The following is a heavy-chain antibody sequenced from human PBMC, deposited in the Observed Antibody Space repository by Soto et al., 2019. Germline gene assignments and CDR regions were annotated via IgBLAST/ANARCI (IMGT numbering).Heavy chain of an antibody. CDR3: ASQYYYDSSGSSYSGLDV. J-gene: IGHJ6*02. CDR2: IYPGDSDT. Sequence: GESLKISCKGSGYSFTSYWIGWVRQMPGNGLEWMGIIYPGDSDTRYSPSFQGQVTISADKSISTAYLQWSNLKASDTAMYYCASQYYYDSSGSSYSGLDVCGPRTPVTVSS. D-gene: IGHD3-22*01. V-gene: IGHV5-51*01. CDR1: GYSFTSYW.